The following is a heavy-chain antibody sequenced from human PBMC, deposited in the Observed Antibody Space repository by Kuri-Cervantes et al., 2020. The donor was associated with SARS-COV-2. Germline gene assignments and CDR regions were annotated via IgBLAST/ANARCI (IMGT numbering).Heavy chain of an antibody. D-gene: IGHD1-1*01. Sequence: GGSLRLSCAASGFTFSSFAMHWVRQAPGKGLEWMAVISFDGSNKYYADSVKGRFTISRDNAKNSLYLQMNSLRAEDTAVYYCARMPPLERRGASGYWGQGTLVTVSS. CDR1: GFTFSSFA. J-gene: IGHJ4*02. CDR3: ARMPPLERRGASGY. CDR2: ISFDGSNK. V-gene: IGHV3-30*03.